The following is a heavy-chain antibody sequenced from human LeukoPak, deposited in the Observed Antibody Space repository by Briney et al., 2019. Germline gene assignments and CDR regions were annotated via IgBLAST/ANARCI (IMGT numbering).Heavy chain of an antibody. CDR3: ARLRSGWYPLAFDY. CDR2: IYYSGST. J-gene: IGHJ4*02. V-gene: IGHV4-59*12. CDR1: GGSISSYY. Sequence: SETLSLTCTVSGGSISSYYWSWIRRPPGKGLEWIGYIYYSGSTNYNPSLKSRVTISVDTSKNQFSLKLSSVTAADTAVYYCARLRSGWYPLAFDYWGQGTLVTVSS. D-gene: IGHD6-19*01.